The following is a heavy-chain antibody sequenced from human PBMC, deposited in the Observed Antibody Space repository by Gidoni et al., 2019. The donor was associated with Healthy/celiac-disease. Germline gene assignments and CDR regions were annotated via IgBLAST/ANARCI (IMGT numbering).Heavy chain of an antibody. CDR1: GFTFSRYW. J-gene: IGHJ6*02. CDR2: INSDGSST. Sequence: EVQLVESGGGLVQPGGSLRLSCAASGFTFSRYWMYWVRPAPVKGLVWVSRINSDGSSTSYADSVKGRFTISRDNAKNTLYLQMNSLRAEDTAVYYCARDALDYDFWTGYSRNYYYYYGMDVWGQGTTVTVSS. D-gene: IGHD3-3*01. V-gene: IGHV3-74*01. CDR3: ARDALDYDFWTGYSRNYYYYYGMDV.